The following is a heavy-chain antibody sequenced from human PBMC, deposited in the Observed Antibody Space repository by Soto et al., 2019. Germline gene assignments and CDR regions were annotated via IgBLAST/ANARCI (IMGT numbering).Heavy chain of an antibody. V-gene: IGHV4-4*02. CDR1: GASIGTNNW. CDR3: AVRGDGDFDY. CDR2: VYHSGTT. D-gene: IGHD3-10*01. J-gene: IGHJ4*02. Sequence: QVQLQESGPGLVEPSGTLSLTCAVSGASIGTNNWWSWVRQPPGKGLEWIGEVYHSGTTNCNPSLKSRVTISIDNSKSQFSMRLTSITAADTAVYYCAVRGDGDFDYWSQGTLVTVSS.